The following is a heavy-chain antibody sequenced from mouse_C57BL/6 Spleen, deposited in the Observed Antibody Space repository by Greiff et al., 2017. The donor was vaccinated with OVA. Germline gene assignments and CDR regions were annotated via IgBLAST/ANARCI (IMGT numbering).Heavy chain of an antibody. D-gene: IGHD1-1*01. CDR3: ARGLRGVYAMDY. CDR1: GYTFTSYW. CDR2: IHPNRGST. J-gene: IGHJ4*01. V-gene: IGHV1-64*01. Sequence: QVQLQQPGAELVKPGASVKLSCKASGYTFTSYWMHWVKQRPGQGLEWIGMIHPNRGSTNYNEKFKSKATLTVDKSSSTAYMQLSSLTSEDSAVYYCARGLRGVYAMDYWGQGTSVTVSS.